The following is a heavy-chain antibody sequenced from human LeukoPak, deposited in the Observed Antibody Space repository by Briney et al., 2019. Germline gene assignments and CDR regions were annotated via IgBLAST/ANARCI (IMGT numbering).Heavy chain of an antibody. CDR3: ARVSVVPAAIDDAFDI. Sequence: ASVKVSCKASGYTFTGYYMHWVRQAPGQGLEWMGWINPNSGGTNYAQKFQGRVTMTRDTSISTAYMELGRLRSDDTAVYYCARVSVVPAAIDDAFDIWGQGTMVTVSS. CDR1: GYTFTGYY. D-gene: IGHD2-2*01. CDR2: INPNSGGT. J-gene: IGHJ3*02. V-gene: IGHV1-2*02.